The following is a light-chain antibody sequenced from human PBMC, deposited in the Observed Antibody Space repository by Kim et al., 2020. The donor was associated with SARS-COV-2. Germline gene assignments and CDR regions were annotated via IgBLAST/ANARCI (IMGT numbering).Light chain of an antibody. J-gene: IGKJ4*01. CDR3: QRTYSASVT. CDR2: AS. V-gene: IGKV1-27*01. Sequence: ASSLQSGVPSRFSGSGSGTDFTLTISRLQPEDVATYYGQRTYSASVTLGGGTKVDIK.